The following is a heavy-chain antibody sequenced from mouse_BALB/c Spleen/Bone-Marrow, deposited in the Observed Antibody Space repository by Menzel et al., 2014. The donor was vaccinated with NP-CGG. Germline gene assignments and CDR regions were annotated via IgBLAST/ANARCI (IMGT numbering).Heavy chain of an antibody. Sequence: QVQLQQSGAELMKPGASVKISCKATGYTFSSYWIEWVKLRSGHGLEWIGEILPGSGTSNYNMKFKGKATFTADTSSNTAYVQLSSLTSEDSAVYYCARVLYYGNYDSFAYWGQGTLVTVSA. CDR1: GYTFSSYW. D-gene: IGHD2-1*01. V-gene: IGHV1-9*01. J-gene: IGHJ3*01. CDR2: ILPGSGTS. CDR3: ARVLYYGNYDSFAY.